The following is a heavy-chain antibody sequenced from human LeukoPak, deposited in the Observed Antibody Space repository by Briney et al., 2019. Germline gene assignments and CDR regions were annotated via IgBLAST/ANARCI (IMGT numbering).Heavy chain of an antibody. CDR1: GFIFNNYA. Sequence: PGGSLRLSCAASGFIFNNYAMSWVRQAPGKGLEWVSAISGSGGSTYYADSVKGRFTISRDNSKNTLYLQMNSLRAEDTAVYYCAKGPSGYYYYYMDVWGKGTTVTVFS. V-gene: IGHV3-23*01. CDR3: AKGPSGYYYYYMDV. J-gene: IGHJ6*03. CDR2: ISGSGGST.